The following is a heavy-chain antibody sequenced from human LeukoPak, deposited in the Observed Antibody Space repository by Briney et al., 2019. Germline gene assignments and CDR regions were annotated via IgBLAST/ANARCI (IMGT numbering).Heavy chain of an antibody. J-gene: IGHJ4*02. CDR1: EYSFTSYW. V-gene: IGHV5-51*01. D-gene: IGHD3/OR15-3a*01. CDR2: IYPHDSDT. Sequence: GESLKISCKGSEYSFTSYWIGWVRQMPRKRLEWMGNIYPHDSDTRYSPSFQGQATISADKSISTAYLQWNSLKASDTAMYYCARSGLLDYWGQGTLVTVSS. CDR3: ARSGLLDY.